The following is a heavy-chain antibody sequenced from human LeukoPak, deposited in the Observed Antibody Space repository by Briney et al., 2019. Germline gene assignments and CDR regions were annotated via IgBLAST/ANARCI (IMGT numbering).Heavy chain of an antibody. CDR1: GGSISSSSYY. V-gene: IGHV4-39*01. Sequence: SETLSLTCTVSGGSISSSSYYWGWIRQPPGKGLEWIGSIYYSGSTYYNPSLKSRVTISVDTSKNQFSLKLSSVTAADTAEYYCARRVNYYYYVDVWGKGTTVTVSS. J-gene: IGHJ6*03. CDR2: IYYSGST. CDR3: ARRVNYYYYVDV. D-gene: IGHD2-21*01.